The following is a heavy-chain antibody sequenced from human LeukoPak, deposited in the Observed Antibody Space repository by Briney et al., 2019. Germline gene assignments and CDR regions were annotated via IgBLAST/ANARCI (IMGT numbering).Heavy chain of an antibody. Sequence: SETLSLTCTVSGGSVSSGSYYWSWIRQPPGKGLEWIGYIYYSGSTNYNPSLKSRVTISVDTSKNQFSLKLSSVTAADTAVYYCARRARGSYSVYWGQGTLVTVSS. D-gene: IGHD1-26*01. CDR1: GGSVSSGSYY. CDR3: ARRARGSYSVY. V-gene: IGHV4-61*01. J-gene: IGHJ4*02. CDR2: IYYSGST.